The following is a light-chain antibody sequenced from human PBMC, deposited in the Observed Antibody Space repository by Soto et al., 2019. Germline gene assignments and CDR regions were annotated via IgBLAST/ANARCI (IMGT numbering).Light chain of an antibody. CDR2: GAS. CDR1: QSVSSN. Sequence: EIVMTQSPATLSVSPGERATLSCRASQSVSSNLAWYQQKPGQAPRLLIYGASTRATGIPARFSGSGSGTEFPLTISSLKSEDFAVYYCQQYNNWPFPSWTFGQGTKVEIK. V-gene: IGKV3-15*01. CDR3: QQYNNWPFPSWT. J-gene: IGKJ1*01.